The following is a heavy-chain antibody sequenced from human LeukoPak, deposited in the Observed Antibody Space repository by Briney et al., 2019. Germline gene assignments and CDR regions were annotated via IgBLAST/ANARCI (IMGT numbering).Heavy chain of an antibody. J-gene: IGHJ4*02. CDR3: TRDHPYYYDNSGYPLDY. CDR1: GFTFGDYA. Sequence: GGSLRLSCAACGFTFGDYAVSWVRQAPGKGVEWIGFIRSKAYGGTTQYAASVKGRFTLSRDDSKSITYQQMNSLKTEDTAVYYCTRDHPYYYDNSGYPLDYWGQGTLVTVSS. V-gene: IGHV3-49*04. D-gene: IGHD3-22*01. CDR2: IRSKAYGGTT.